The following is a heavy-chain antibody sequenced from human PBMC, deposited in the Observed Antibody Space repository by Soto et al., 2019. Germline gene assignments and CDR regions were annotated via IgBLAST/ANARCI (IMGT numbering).Heavy chain of an antibody. CDR3: ARDDQWLVLIYYFDY. CDR1: GFTFSSYG. CDR2: IWYDVSNK. J-gene: IGHJ4*02. V-gene: IGHV3-33*01. D-gene: IGHD6-19*01. Sequence: QVQLVESGGGVVQPGRSMRLSCAASGFTFSSYGMHWVRQAPGKGPEWVPVIWYDVSNKNYADSVKGRFSISRDNSKNTLYLQMNCLRAEDTAVYYCARDDQWLVLIYYFDYWGQVTLVTVSS.